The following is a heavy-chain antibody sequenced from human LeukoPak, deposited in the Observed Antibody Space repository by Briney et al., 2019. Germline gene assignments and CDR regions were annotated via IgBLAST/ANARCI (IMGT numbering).Heavy chain of an antibody. J-gene: IGHJ6*02. CDR2: ISSSGSTI. CDR3: ARIRTWGVVRTLYYYYGMDV. CDR1: GFTFSSYS. V-gene: IGHV3-48*04. D-gene: IGHD3-10*01. Sequence: GGSLRLSCAASGFTFSSYSMNWVRQAPGKGLEWVSYISSSGSTIYYADSVKGRFTISRDNAKNSLYLQMNSLRAEDTAVYYCARIRTWGVVRTLYYYYGMDVWGQGTTVTVSS.